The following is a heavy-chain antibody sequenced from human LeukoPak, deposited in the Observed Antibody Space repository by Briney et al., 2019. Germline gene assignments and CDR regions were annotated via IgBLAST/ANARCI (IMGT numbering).Heavy chain of an antibody. CDR2: INPNSGGT. J-gene: IGHJ4*02. CDR1: GYTFTGYY. CDR3: GRQYNYGYYFDN. D-gene: IGHD5-18*01. Sequence: GASVKVSCKVSGYTFTGYYIHWVRQAPGQGLEWMGRINPNSGGTNYAQRFQGRVTMTRDTSIGTAHMELSRLTSDDTAVYYCGRQYNYGYYFDNWGQGTLVTVSS. V-gene: IGHV1-2*02.